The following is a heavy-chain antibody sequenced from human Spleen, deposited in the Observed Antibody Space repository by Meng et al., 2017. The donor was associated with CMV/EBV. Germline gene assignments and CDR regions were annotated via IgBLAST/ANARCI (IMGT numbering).Heavy chain of an antibody. Sequence: TSGGDYMSWIRQVPGKGLEWVSFINDGGSSNNYASSVRRLITIVEDNTKNTSLLLRNSLTAETAVLYCAAEYTCYSSTCCSNGFDSWGQGTLVTVSS. J-gene: IGHJ5*01. D-gene: IGHD2-2*01. V-gene: IGHV3-74*01. CDR3: AEYTCYSSTCCSNGFDS. CDR1: TSGGDY. CDR2: INDGGSSN.